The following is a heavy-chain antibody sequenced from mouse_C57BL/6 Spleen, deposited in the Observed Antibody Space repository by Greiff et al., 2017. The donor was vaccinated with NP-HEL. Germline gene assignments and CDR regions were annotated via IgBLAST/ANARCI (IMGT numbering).Heavy chain of an antibody. Sequence: VQLQQSGPVLVKPGASVKMSCKASGYTFTDYYMNWVKQSHGKSLEWIGVINPYNGGTSYNQKFKGKATLTVDKSSSTAYMELNSLTSEDSAVYYCARRDYYGSSYFYYAMDYWGQGTSVTVSS. D-gene: IGHD1-1*01. CDR2: INPYNGGT. CDR3: ARRDYYGSSYFYYAMDY. CDR1: GYTFTDYY. J-gene: IGHJ4*01. V-gene: IGHV1-19*01.